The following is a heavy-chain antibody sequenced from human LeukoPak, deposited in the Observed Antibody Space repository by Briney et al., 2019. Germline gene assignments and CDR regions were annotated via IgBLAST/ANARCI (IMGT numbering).Heavy chain of an antibody. D-gene: IGHD3-22*01. Sequence: SETLSLTCTVSGGSISSYYWSWIRQPPGKGLEWIGYIYYSGSTNCNPSLKSRVTISVDTSKNQFSLKLSSVTAADTAVYYCARDLYDSSGRDYWGQGTLVTVSS. CDR1: GGSISSYY. J-gene: IGHJ4*02. CDR2: IYYSGST. CDR3: ARDLYDSSGRDY. V-gene: IGHV4-59*01.